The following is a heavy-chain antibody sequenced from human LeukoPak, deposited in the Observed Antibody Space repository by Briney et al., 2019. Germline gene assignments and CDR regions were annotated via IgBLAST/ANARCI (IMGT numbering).Heavy chain of an antibody. V-gene: IGHV5-51*01. J-gene: IGHJ4*02. D-gene: IGHD3-9*01. CDR3: ARHSESFFGFWLASSF. CDR2: FYPGDSDT. CDR1: GYNFPTYW. Sequence: GESPKTSFKAPGYNFPTYWIGRVRQIPGKGLEWMGIFYPGDSDTIYSPSFQGQVTMSADKPISTVYLQWSSLNASDTAVYYCARHSESFFGFWLASSFWGQGTLVTVSS.